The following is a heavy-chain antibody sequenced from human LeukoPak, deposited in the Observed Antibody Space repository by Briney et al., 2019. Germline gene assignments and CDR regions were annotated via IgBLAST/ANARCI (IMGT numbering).Heavy chain of an antibody. CDR2: IYTSGST. Sequence: SETLSLTCTVSGGSISSYYWSWIRQPAGKGLEWIGRIYTSGSTNYNPSLKSRVTMSLDTSNNQFSLKLSSVTAADTAVYYCASSGYSSRIDYWGQGTLVTVSS. CDR3: ASSGYSSRIDY. J-gene: IGHJ4*02. D-gene: IGHD6-13*01. CDR1: GGSISSYY. V-gene: IGHV4-4*07.